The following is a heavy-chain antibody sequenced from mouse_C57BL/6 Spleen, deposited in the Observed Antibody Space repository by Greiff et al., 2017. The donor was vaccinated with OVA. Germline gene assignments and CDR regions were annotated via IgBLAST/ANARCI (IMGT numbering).Heavy chain of an antibody. CDR3: ARSHYYGSSEWFAY. CDR2: INPNNGGT. D-gene: IGHD1-1*01. J-gene: IGHJ3*01. CDR1: GYTFTDYY. Sequence: VQLQQSGPELVKPGASVKISCKASGYTFTDYYMNWVKQSHGKSLEWIGDINPNNGGTSYNQKFKGKATLTVDKSSSTAYMELRSLTSEDSAVYYCARSHYYGSSEWFAYWGQGTLVTVSA. V-gene: IGHV1-26*01.